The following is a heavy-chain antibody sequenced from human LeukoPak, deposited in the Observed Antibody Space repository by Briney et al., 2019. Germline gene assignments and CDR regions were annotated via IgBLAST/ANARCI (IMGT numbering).Heavy chain of an antibody. J-gene: IGHJ6*03. Sequence: GGSLRLSCAASGFTFNNAWMSWVRQAPGKGLEWVSYISSSGSTIYYADSVKGRFTISRDNAKNSLYLQMNSLRAEDTAVYYCARENSSGWTPYYYYYYMDVWGKGTTVTISS. CDR1: GFTFNNAW. CDR2: ISSSGSTI. D-gene: IGHD6-19*01. CDR3: ARENSSGWTPYYYYYYMDV. V-gene: IGHV3-11*04.